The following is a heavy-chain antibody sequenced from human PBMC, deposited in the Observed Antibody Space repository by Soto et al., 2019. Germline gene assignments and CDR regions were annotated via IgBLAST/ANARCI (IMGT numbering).Heavy chain of an antibody. CDR2: MNPNSGNT. CDR1: GYTFTSYD. CDR3: ARGGYCRGGSCYSGFDY. V-gene: IGHV1-8*01. J-gene: IGHJ4*02. D-gene: IGHD2-15*01. Sequence: QVQLVQSGAEVKKPGASVKVSCKASGYTFTSYDINWVRQATGQGLEWMGWMNPNSGNTGYAQKFQGRVTMTRNTSISTAYMELSSLRSEDTAVYYCARGGYCRGGSCYSGFDYWGQGTLVTVSS.